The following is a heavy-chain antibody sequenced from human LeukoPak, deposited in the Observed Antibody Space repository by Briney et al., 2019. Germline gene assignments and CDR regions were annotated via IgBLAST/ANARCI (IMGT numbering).Heavy chain of an antibody. D-gene: IGHD4-17*01. CDR2: INAGNGNT. CDR3: ARDLLSPISTVTREGRFDP. V-gene: IGHV1-3*01. J-gene: IGHJ5*02. Sequence: GASVKVSCKASGYTFTSYAMHWVRQAPGQRLEWMGWINAGNGNTKYSQKFRGRVTITRDTSASTAYMELRSLRSEDTAVYYCARDLLSPISTVTREGRFDPWGQGTLVTVSS. CDR1: GYTFTSYA.